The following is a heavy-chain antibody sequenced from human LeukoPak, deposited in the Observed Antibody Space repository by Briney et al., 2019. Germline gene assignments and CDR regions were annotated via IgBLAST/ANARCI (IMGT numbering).Heavy chain of an antibody. J-gene: IGHJ4*02. CDR3: AREVLGYSSSSDY. Sequence: GGPLRLSCTASGFTFSSYTMHWVRQAPGKGLEYFSAISGNGGGTYYANSVKGRFTISRDNSKNTLYLQMGSLRAEDMAVYYCAREVLGYSSSSDYWGQGTLVTVSS. D-gene: IGHD6-6*01. CDR1: GFTFSSYT. V-gene: IGHV3-64*01. CDR2: ISGNGGGT.